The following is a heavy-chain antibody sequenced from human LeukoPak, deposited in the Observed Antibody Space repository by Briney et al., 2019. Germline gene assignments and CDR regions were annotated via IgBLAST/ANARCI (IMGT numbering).Heavy chain of an antibody. CDR2: IYYSGST. D-gene: IGHD3-10*01. Sequence: SETLSLTCTVSGGSISSGGYYWSWIRQHPGKGLEWIGYIYYSGSTYYNPSLKSRVTISVDTSKNQFSLKLSSVTAADTAVYYCARDFGSELTPLFDYWGQGTLVTVSS. J-gene: IGHJ4*02. CDR3: ARDFGSELTPLFDY. CDR1: GGSISSGGYY. V-gene: IGHV4-31*03.